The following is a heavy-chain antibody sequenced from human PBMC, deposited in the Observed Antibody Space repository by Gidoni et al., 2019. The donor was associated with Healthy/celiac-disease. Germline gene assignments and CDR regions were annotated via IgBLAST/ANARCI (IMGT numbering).Heavy chain of an antibody. CDR1: GFTFSSYA. J-gene: IGHJ4*02. CDR3: ARDGQEIVVVIATFDY. D-gene: IGHD2-21*01. V-gene: IGHV3-30-3*01. Sequence: QVQLVESGGGVVQPGRSLRLSCAASGFTFSSYAIHWVRQAPGKGLEWVAVISYDGSNKYYADSVKGRFTISRDNSKNTLYLQMNSLRAEDTAVYYCARDGQEIVVVIATFDYWGQGTLVTVSS. CDR2: ISYDGSNK.